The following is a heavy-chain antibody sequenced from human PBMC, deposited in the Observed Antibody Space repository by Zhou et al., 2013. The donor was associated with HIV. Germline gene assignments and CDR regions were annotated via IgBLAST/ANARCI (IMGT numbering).Heavy chain of an antibody. CDR2: INPNSGGT. CDR1: GGTFSRNA. D-gene: IGHD6-19*01. CDR3: ARDGSLDQ. V-gene: IGHV1-2*04. J-gene: IGHJ4*02. Sequence: QVQLVQSGAEVKKPGSSVKVSCKASGGTFSRNAISWVRQAPGQGLEWMGWINPNSGGTSYAQKFQGWVTMTRDTSINTAHVELNRLKSDDTAVYYCARDGSLDQWGQGTRVTVSS.